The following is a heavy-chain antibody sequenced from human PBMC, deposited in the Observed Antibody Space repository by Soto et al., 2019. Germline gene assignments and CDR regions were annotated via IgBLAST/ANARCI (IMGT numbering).Heavy chain of an antibody. D-gene: IGHD3-9*01. Sequence: PGESLKISCKGSGYSFTSYWIGWVRQMPGKGLEWMGIIYPGDSDTRYSPSFQGQVTISADKSISTAYLQWSSLKASDTAMYYCARFTVYYDILTGLNWFDPWGQGTLVTVSS. CDR3: ARFTVYYDILTGLNWFDP. CDR1: GYSFTSYW. CDR2: IYPGDSDT. J-gene: IGHJ5*02. V-gene: IGHV5-51*01.